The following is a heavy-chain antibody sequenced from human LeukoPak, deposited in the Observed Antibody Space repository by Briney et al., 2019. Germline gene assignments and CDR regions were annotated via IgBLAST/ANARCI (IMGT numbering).Heavy chain of an antibody. V-gene: IGHV4-59*08. J-gene: IGHJ5*02. CDR2: IYYSGST. CDR3: ARGCVLGSTSCYTGWFDP. Sequence: SETLSLACSVSGASIGSYYWSWIRQPPGKGLEWIGYIYYSGSTYYNPSLKSRVTISVDTSKNQFSLKLSSVTAADTAVYYCARGCVLGSTSCYTGWFDPWGQGTLVTVSS. D-gene: IGHD2-2*02. CDR1: GASIGSYY.